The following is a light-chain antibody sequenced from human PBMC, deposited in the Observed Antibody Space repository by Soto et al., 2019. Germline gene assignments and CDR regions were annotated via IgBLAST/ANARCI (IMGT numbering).Light chain of an antibody. J-gene: IGLJ1*01. CDR3: SSYAGSSDIV. CDR2: AVT. Sequence: QSALTQPPSASGSPGQSVTISCTGTSTDVGGYNFVSWYQQHPGRAPKLIISAVTNRPSGVPDRVSGSKSGNTASLTVSGLQDDDEADYYCSSYAGSSDIVFGTGTKLTVL. V-gene: IGLV2-8*01. CDR1: STDVGGYNF.